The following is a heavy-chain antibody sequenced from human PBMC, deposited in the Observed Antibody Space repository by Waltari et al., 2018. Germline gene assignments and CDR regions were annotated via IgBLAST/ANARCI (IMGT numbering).Heavy chain of an antibody. D-gene: IGHD4-17*01. CDR2: IYYSGST. CDR1: GGSISSHS. CDR3: ARENGDSFDY. Sequence: QVQLQESGPGLVKPSETLSLTCTVSGGSISSHSRSWIRQPPGKGLEWIGYIYYSGSTNYNPSLKSRVTISVDTSKNQFSLKLSSVTAADTAVYYCARENGDSFDYWGQGTLVTVSS. J-gene: IGHJ4*02. V-gene: IGHV4-59*11.